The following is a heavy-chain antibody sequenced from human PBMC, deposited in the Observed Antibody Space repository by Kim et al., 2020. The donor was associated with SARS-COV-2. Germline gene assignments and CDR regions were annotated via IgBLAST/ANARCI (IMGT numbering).Heavy chain of an antibody. CDR2: ST. Sequence: STYYANSVKGRFTISRDNSKNTLYLQMDSLRAEDTAMYYCARGPSAANGAWGQGTLVTVSS. CDR3: ARGPSAANGA. J-gene: IGHJ5*02. D-gene: IGHD1-1*01. V-gene: IGHV3-53*01.